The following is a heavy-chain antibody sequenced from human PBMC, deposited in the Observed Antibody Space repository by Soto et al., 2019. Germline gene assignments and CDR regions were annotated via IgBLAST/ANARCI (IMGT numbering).Heavy chain of an antibody. Sequence: ASVKVSCKASGYTFTSYGISWVRQAPGQGLEWMGWISAYNGNTNYAQKLQGRVTMTTDTSTSTAYMELRSLRSDDTAVYYCARVKDDFWSGSPNWFDPWGQGTLVTSPQ. CDR3: ARVKDDFWSGSPNWFDP. D-gene: IGHD3-3*01. V-gene: IGHV1-18*01. J-gene: IGHJ5*02. CDR2: ISAYNGNT. CDR1: GYTFTSYG.